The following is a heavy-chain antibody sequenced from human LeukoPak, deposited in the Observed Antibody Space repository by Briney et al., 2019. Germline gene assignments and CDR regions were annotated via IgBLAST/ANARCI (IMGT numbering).Heavy chain of an antibody. D-gene: IGHD6-6*01. V-gene: IGHV3-21*01. J-gene: IGHJ4*02. CDR2: ITSSSGYI. Sequence: GGSLRLSCAASGFTFSSHEMHWVRQAPGKGLEWVSSITSSSGYIHYADSVKGRFTISRDNAKNSLYLQMNSLRAEDTAVYYCAREITSISSVDSWGQGTLVTVSS. CDR3: AREITSISSVDS. CDR1: GFTFSSHE.